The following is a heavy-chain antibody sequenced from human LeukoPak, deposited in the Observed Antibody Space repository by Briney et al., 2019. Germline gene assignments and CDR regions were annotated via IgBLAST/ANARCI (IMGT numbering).Heavy chain of an antibody. CDR1: GFTFSSYS. D-gene: IGHD3-22*01. J-gene: IGHJ4*02. Sequence: PGGSLRLSCAASGFTFSSYSMNWVRQAPGKGLEWVSSISSSSSYIYYADSVKGRFTISRDNAKNSLCLQMNSLRAEDTAVYYCARDHPYYYDSSGYSYYFDYWGQGTLVTVSS. CDR3: ARDHPYYYDSSGYSYYFDY. V-gene: IGHV3-21*01. CDR2: ISSSSSYI.